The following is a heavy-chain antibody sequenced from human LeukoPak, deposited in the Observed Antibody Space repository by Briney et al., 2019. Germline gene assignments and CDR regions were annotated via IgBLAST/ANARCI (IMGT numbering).Heavy chain of an antibody. V-gene: IGHV3-33*01. CDR3: ARAAYGDYDNFDY. CDR2: IWYDGSNK. D-gene: IGHD4-17*01. CDR1: GFTFSSYG. Sequence: GGSLRLSCAASGFTFSSYGMHWVRQAPGKGLEWMAVIWYDGSNKYYADYVKGRFTISRDNSKNTLYLQMNSLRAEDTAVYYCARAAYGDYDNFDYWGQGTLVTVSS. J-gene: IGHJ4*02.